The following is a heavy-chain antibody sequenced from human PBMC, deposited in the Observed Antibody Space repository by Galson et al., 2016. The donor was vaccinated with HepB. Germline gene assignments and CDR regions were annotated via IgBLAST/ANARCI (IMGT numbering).Heavy chain of an antibody. Sequence: SLRLSCAASGFAFSSHWMHWVRQAPGKGLTWVARINSDGTISNYADSVKGRFTISRDNPKNTLFLEMNSLRAEDTAVYNCVRDHSVVPATSYNWFDPWGQGTLVTVSS. J-gene: IGHJ5*02. CDR3: VRDHSVVPATSYNWFDP. D-gene: IGHD2-21*02. V-gene: IGHV3-74*01. CDR1: GFAFSSHW. CDR2: INSDGTIS.